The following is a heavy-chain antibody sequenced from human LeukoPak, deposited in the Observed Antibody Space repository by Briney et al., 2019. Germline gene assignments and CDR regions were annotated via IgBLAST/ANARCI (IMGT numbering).Heavy chain of an antibody. J-gene: IGHJ4*02. CDR2: ISGSGGRT. CDR1: GFTFSSYD. CDR3: AKTDSSDYSYYFDY. D-gene: IGHD3-22*01. V-gene: IGHV3-23*01. Sequence: GGSLRPSCAASGFTFSSYDMSWVRQAPGKGLEWVSAISGSGGRTYYADSVKGRFTISRDNSKKMLYLQMNSLRAEDTAVYYCAKTDSSDYSYYFDYWGQGTLVTVSS.